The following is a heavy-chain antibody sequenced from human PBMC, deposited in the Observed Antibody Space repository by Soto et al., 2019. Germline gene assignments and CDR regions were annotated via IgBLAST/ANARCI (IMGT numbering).Heavy chain of an antibody. CDR3: ARDPVPIYYDSSGYRGWFDP. V-gene: IGHV1-18*01. D-gene: IGHD3-22*01. J-gene: IGHJ5*02. Sequence: GASVKVSCKASGYTFTSYGISWVRQAPGQGLEWMGWISAYNGNTNYAQKLQGRVTMTTDTSTSTAYMELRSLRSDDTAVYYCARDPVPIYYDSSGYRGWFDPWGQGTLVTVSS. CDR2: ISAYNGNT. CDR1: GYTFTSYG.